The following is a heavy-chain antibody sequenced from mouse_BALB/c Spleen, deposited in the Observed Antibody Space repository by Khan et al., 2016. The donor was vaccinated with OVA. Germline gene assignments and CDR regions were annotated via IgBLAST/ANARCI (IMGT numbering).Heavy chain of an antibody. V-gene: IGHV2-2*02. Sequence: VQLQESGPGLVQPSQSLSITCTVSGFSLTSYGVHWVRQSPGKGLEWLGVIWSGGSTDYNAAFISRLSISKDNSKSQVFFKLNNLQANDTAIYYCARNYGYDEGLSYWGQGTLVTVSA. CDR1: GFSLTSYG. J-gene: IGHJ3*01. CDR2: IWSGGST. CDR3: ARNYGYDEGLSY. D-gene: IGHD2-2*01.